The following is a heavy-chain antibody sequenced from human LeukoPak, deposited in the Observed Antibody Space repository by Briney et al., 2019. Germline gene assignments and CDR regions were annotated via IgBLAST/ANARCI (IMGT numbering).Heavy chain of an antibody. CDR3: ARVRYCSSTSCRNFYYYYGMDV. Sequence: GASVKVSCKASGGTFSSYAISWVRQAPGQGLEWMGGIIPIFGRANYAQKFQGRVTITADKSTSTAYMELSSLRSEDTAVYYCARVRYCSSTSCRNFYYYYGMDVWGKGTTVTVSS. V-gene: IGHV1-69*06. D-gene: IGHD2-2*01. CDR1: GGTFSSYA. CDR2: IIPIFGRA. J-gene: IGHJ6*04.